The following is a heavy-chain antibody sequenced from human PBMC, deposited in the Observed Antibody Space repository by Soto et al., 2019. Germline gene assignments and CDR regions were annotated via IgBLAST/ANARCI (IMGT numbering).Heavy chain of an antibody. V-gene: IGHV1-69*01. CDR3: ARGPILLGATSWLDP. CDR1: GGIFSSFS. D-gene: IGHD3-10*01. CDR2: IIPMTGTP. Sequence: QVQLVQSGAEVQTPGSSVEVSCKASGGIFSSFSITWVRQVPGHGLEWMGGIIPMTGTPNYAEKFQGRLTLTADASTRTAYLVLSSLKSEDTAVYYCARGPILLGATSWLDPWGQGTVVIVSS. J-gene: IGHJ5*02.